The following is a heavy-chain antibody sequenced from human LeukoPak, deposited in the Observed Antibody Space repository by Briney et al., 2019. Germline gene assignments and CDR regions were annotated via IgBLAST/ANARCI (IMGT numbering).Heavy chain of an antibody. Sequence: SETLSLTCTVSGGSISSSSYYWGWIRQPPGKGLEWIGSIYYSGSTHYNPSLKSRVTISVDTSKNQFSLQLSSVTAADTAVYYCARPDSSAWVYAFDIWGQGTMVTVSS. J-gene: IGHJ3*02. D-gene: IGHD6-19*01. CDR3: ARPDSSAWVYAFDI. CDR1: GGSISSSSYY. V-gene: IGHV4-39*01. CDR2: IYYSGST.